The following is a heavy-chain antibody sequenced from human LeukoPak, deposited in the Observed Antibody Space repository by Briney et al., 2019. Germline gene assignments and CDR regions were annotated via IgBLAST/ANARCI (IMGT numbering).Heavy chain of an antibody. CDR1: GYTFTSYG. CDR3: AREAGVPAAIPPYYYYMDV. Sequence: ASVKVSCKASGYTFTSYGISWVRQAPGQGLEWMGWISAYNGNTNYAQKLQGRVTMTTDTSTSTAYMELRSLRSDDTAVYYCAREAGVPAAIPPYYYYMDVWGKGTTVTVSS. CDR2: ISAYNGNT. J-gene: IGHJ6*03. D-gene: IGHD2-2*02. V-gene: IGHV1-18*01.